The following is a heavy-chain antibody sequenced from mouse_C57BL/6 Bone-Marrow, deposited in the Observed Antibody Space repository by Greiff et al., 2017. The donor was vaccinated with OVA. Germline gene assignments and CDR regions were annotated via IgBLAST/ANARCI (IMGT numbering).Heavy chain of an antibody. CDR1: GYAFSSSW. CDR2: IYPGDGDT. D-gene: IGHD1-1*01. V-gene: IGHV1-82*01. Sequence: VQLQQSGPELVKPGASVKISCKASGYAFSSSWMNWVKQRPGKGLEWIGRIYPGDGDTNYNGKFKGKATLTADKSSSTAYMQLSSLTSEDSAVYFCARSVDYYGSSDYFDYWGQGTTLTVSS. J-gene: IGHJ2*01. CDR3: ARSVDYYGSSDYFDY.